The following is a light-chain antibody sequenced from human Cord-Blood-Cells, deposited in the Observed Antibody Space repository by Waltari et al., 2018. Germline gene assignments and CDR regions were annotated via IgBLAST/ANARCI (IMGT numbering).Light chain of an antibody. Sequence: QSALTQPPSASGSLGQSVTISCTGTSSDVGGYNYVSWYQQHPGKAPKLMIYEVSKRPSGVPDRVSGSKSGNTASLTVSGLQAEDEADYYCSSYAGSNNYVFGTGTKVTVL. CDR3: SSYAGSNNYV. CDR1: SSDVGGYNY. J-gene: IGLJ1*01. V-gene: IGLV2-8*01. CDR2: EVS.